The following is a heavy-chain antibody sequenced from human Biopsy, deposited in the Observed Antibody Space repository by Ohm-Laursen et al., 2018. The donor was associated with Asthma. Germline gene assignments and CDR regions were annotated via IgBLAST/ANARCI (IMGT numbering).Heavy chain of an antibody. V-gene: IGHV4-39*01. Sequence: GTLSLTCSVSGCSMTPTSHYWDWIRQAPGKGLEWIGYISYGGKTSYNPSLKNRVTISKDTSKNQFSLRLTSVTAADTAVYFCARRITIFGVVQKDHGMDAWGQGTTVIVSS. CDR1: GCSMTPTSHY. D-gene: IGHD3-3*01. J-gene: IGHJ6*02. CDR2: ISYGGKT. CDR3: ARRITIFGVVQKDHGMDA.